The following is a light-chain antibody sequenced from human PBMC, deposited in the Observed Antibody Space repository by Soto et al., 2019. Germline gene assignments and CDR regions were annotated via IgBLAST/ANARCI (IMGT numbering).Light chain of an antibody. CDR2: KVS. CDR1: QSLLYSNGNTY. CDR3: MQGTHWPPT. J-gene: IGKJ1*01. V-gene: IGKV2-30*01. Sequence: VVMTQSPLSLPVTLGQAASISCRSSQSLLYSNGNTYLSWFHQRPGQSPRRLIYKVSNRDSGVPDRFSGSGSVTDFTLKISRVEAEDVGIYYCMQGTHWPPTFGQGTKVDIK.